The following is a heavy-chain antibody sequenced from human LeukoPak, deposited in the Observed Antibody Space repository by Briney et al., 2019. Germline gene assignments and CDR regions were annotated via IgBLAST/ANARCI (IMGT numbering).Heavy chain of an antibody. CDR2: ITGSGGRT. V-gene: IGHV3-23*01. J-gene: IGHJ4*02. Sequence: GGSLRLSCAASGFTFSSYAMNWARQAPGKGLEWVSAITGSGGRTYYADSVKGRFTICRDNSKNTLYQQMNSLRAEDTAIYYCAKEYTGTFSPFPSYFDNWGQGTLVTVSS. CDR1: GFTFSSYA. D-gene: IGHD1-26*01. CDR3: AKEYTGTFSPFPSYFDN.